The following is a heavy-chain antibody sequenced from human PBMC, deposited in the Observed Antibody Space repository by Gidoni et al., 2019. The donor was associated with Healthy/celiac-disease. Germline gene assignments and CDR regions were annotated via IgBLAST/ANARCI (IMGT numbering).Heavy chain of an antibody. CDR3: AKARTS. CDR1: GFTFSSYG. V-gene: IGHV3-30*18. Sequence: QVQLVESGGGVVQPGRSLRLSCAASGFTFSSYGMHWVRQAPGKGLEWVAVISYDGSNKYYADSVKGRFTISRDNSKNTLYLQMNSLRAEDTAVYYCAKARTSWGQGTLVTVSS. CDR2: ISYDGSNK. D-gene: IGHD2-8*01. J-gene: IGHJ5*02.